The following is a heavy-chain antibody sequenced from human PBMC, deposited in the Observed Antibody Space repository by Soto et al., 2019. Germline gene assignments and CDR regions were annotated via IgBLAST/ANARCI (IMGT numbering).Heavy chain of an antibody. CDR2: IYHSGST. D-gene: IGHD4-17*01. J-gene: IGHJ5*02. V-gene: IGHV4-30-2*01. CDR1: GGSISSGGYS. CDR3: ARSLSTVTNLSGWFDP. Sequence: QLQLQESGSGLVKPSQTLSLTCAVSGGSISSGGYSWSWIRQPPGKGLEWIGYIYHSGSTYYNPSLKSRVTISVDRSKNQFSLKLSSVTAADTAVYYCARSLSTVTNLSGWFDPWGQGTLVTVSS.